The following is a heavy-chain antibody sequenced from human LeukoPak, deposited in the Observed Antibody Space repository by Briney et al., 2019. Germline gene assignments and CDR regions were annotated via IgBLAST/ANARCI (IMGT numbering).Heavy chain of an antibody. D-gene: IGHD3-9*01. J-gene: IGHJ3*02. V-gene: IGHV4-34*01. CDR3: ARGSRVLRYFDWLSSGAFDI. CDR1: GGSFSGYY. CDR2: INHSGST. Sequence: SETLSLTCAVYGGSFSGYYWSWIRQPPGKGLEWIGEINHSGSTNYNPSLKSRVTISVDTSKNQFSLKLSSVTAADTAVYYCARGSRVLRYFDWLSSGAFDIWAKGQWSPSLQ.